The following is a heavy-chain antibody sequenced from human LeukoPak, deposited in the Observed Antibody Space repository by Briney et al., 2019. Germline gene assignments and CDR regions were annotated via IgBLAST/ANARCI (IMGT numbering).Heavy chain of an antibody. D-gene: IGHD3-22*01. V-gene: IGHV3-21*01. J-gene: IGHJ4*02. CDR3: ARDTYDSSGYYYQDY. CDR2: ISSSSGSI. CDR1: GFTFSSYA. Sequence: PGGSLRLSCAASGFTFSSYAMSWVRQAPGKGLEWVSSISSSSGSIYYADSVKGRFTISRDNAKNSLYLQMNSLRAEDTAVYYCARDTYDSSGYYYQDYWGQGTLVTVSS.